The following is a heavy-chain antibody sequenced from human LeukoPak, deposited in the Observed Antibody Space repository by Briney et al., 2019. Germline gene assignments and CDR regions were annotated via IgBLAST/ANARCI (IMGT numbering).Heavy chain of an antibody. CDR2: INRDGSGT. Sequence: PGGSLRLSCTASRLTFSGYWMHWVRQAPGKGLVWVSGINRDGSGTSYADSVKGRFTIARDNAKNTLDLQMNSLRGEDMAVYYCARGNRGGLDYWGQGTLVTVSS. J-gene: IGHJ4*02. D-gene: IGHD2/OR15-2a*01. CDR1: RLTFSGYW. V-gene: IGHV3-74*01. CDR3: ARGNRGGLDY.